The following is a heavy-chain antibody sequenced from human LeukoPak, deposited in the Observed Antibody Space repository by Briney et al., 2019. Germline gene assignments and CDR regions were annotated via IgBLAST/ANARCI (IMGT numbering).Heavy chain of an antibody. J-gene: IGHJ2*01. D-gene: IGHD3-10*01. CDR3: ARHGLWFGESVRYWYFDL. CDR2: IYYSGST. V-gene: IGHV4-59*08. Sequence: PSETLSLTCTVSGGSISSYYWSWIRQPPGKGLEWIGYIYYSGSTNYNPSLKSRVTILVDTSKNQFSLKLSSVTAADTAVYYCARHGLWFGESVRYWYFDLWGRGTLVTVSS. CDR1: GGSISSYY.